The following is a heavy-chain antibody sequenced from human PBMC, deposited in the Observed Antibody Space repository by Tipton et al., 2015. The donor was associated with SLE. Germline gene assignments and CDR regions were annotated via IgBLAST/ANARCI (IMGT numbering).Heavy chain of an antibody. D-gene: IGHD2/OR15-2a*01. CDR3: AKAAPSRTYYYYGMDV. J-gene: IGHJ6*02. Sequence: SGFTFSSYGMHWVRQAPGKGLEWVAFIRYDGSNKYYADSVKGRFTISRDNSKNTLYLQMNSLRAEDTAVYYCAKAAPSRTYYYYGMDVWGQGTTVTVSS. CDR1: GFTFSSYG. CDR2: IRYDGSNK. V-gene: IGHV3-30*02.